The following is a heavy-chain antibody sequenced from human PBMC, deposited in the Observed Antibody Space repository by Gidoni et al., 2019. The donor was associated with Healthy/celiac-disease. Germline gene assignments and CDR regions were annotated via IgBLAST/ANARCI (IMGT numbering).Heavy chain of an antibody. CDR3: ARGRITIFGVVSHYYYYMDV. CDR1: GRPFSSYA. D-gene: IGHD3-3*01. CDR2: IIPILSIA. Sequence: QVQLVQSGAEVKKLGSSVKLSCTASGRPFSSYAIRWARQAPGQGLEWMGRIIPILSIANYAQKFQGRVTITADKSTSTAYMELSSLRSEDTAVYYCARGRITIFGVVSHYYYYMDVWGKGTTVTVSS. V-gene: IGHV1-69*04. J-gene: IGHJ6*03.